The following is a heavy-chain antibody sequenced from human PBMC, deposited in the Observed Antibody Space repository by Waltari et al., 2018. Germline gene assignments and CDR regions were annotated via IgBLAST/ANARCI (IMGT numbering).Heavy chain of an antibody. D-gene: IGHD4-17*01. Sequence: QVQVQQWGAGLVKPSETLSITCAAYGGSFSGYYWSCLRQPPGKALEWIGEIDHSGVTNYNPSLTSRATISVDTSRNQLSLKLTSVTAADTAIYYCALSRYGLASPKFDPWGQGTLVTVSS. V-gene: IGHV4-34*02. CDR3: ALSRYGLASPKFDP. CDR1: GGSFSGYY. CDR2: IDHSGVT. J-gene: IGHJ5*02.